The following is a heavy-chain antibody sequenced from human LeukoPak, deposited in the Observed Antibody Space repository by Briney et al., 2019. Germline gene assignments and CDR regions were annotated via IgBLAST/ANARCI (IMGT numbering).Heavy chain of an antibody. Sequence: GGSLRLSCAASGFTFSDYYMSWIRQAPGKGLEWVSYISRSGSTIYYADSVKGRFTISRDNAKNSLYLQMNSLRAEDTAVYYCARGKRYLDPRLFDYWGQGTLVTVSS. D-gene: IGHD3-9*01. CDR1: GFTFSDYY. CDR3: ARGKRYLDPRLFDY. J-gene: IGHJ4*02. V-gene: IGHV3-11*01. CDR2: ISRSGSTI.